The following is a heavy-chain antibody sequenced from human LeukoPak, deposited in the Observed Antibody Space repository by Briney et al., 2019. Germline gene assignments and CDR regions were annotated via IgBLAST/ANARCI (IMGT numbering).Heavy chain of an antibody. Sequence: SETLSLTCAVYGGSFSGYYWSWIRQPPGKGLEWIGEISHSGSTNYNPSLKSRVTISVDTSKNQFSLKLSSVTAADTAVYYCARRRSYFAFDIWGQGTMVTVSS. CDR3: ARRRSYFAFDI. V-gene: IGHV4-34*01. CDR2: ISHSGST. CDR1: GGSFSGYY. D-gene: IGHD3-10*01. J-gene: IGHJ3*02.